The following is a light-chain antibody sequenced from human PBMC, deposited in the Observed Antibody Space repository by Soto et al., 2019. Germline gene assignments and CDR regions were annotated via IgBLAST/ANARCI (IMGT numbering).Light chain of an antibody. CDR1: QTIGSN. J-gene: IGKJ1*01. CDR3: QQYNNWPPTWT. Sequence: EVLMTQSPATLSVSPGERATLSCRASQTIGSNLAWYQQKPGQPPRLLIYDASTRATDIPARFTGSGSGTEFTLTISSLQSADFAVYYCQQYNNWPPTWTFGQGTKVDIK. V-gene: IGKV3-15*01. CDR2: DAS.